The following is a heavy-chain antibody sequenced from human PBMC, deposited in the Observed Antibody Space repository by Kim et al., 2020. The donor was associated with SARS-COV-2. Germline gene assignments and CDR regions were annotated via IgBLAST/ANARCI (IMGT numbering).Heavy chain of an antibody. CDR3: ARHRSSWYPPYYYGMDV. J-gene: IGHJ6*02. V-gene: IGHV1-8*01. CDR1: GYTFTSYD. D-gene: IGHD6-13*01. Sequence: ASVKVSCKASGYTFTSYDINWVRQATGQGLEWMGWMNPNSGNTGYAQKFQGRVTMTRNTSISTAYMELSSLRSEDTAVYYCARHRSSWYPPYYYGMDVWGQGTTVTVS. CDR2: MNPNSGNT.